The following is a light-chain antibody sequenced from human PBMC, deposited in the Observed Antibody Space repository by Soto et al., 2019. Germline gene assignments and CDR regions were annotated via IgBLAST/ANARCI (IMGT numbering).Light chain of an antibody. CDR1: QSISNW. J-gene: IGKJ1*01. V-gene: IGKV1-5*03. CDR3: QHYRA. Sequence: DIQMTQFPSTLSASVGDRVTITCRATQSISNWLAWYQQKPGKAPKLLIYKASTLESGVPSRFSGSGSGTEFTLTISSLQPDDFATYYCQHYRAFGQGTKVEIK. CDR2: KAS.